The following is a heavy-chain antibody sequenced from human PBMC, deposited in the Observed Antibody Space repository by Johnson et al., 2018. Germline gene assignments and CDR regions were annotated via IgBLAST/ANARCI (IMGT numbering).Heavy chain of an antibody. J-gene: IGHJ3*02. CDR3: ARSHSGIYGALEI. D-gene: IGHD1-26*01. Sequence: QVQLQESGGGVVQPGGSLRLACATSGFTFTTYGIHWVRQTPGKGLEWVAVIWSDGSHKYYADSVTGRFTISRYNAKNSLYLQMNSLRDEDSAVYYCARSHSGIYGALEIWGRGTVVTVSS. CDR1: GFTFTTYG. CDR2: IWSDGSHK. V-gene: IGHV3-33*01.